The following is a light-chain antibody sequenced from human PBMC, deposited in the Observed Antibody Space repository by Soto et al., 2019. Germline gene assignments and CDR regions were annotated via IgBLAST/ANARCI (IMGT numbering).Light chain of an antibody. CDR1: SSDVGGYNY. V-gene: IGLV2-14*01. CDR2: DVS. CDR3: RSYTSSYVV. Sequence: QSALTQPASVSGSPGQSITISCTGTSSDVGGYNYVSWYQQHPGKAPKLMIYDVSNRPSGVSNRFSGSKSGNTASLTISGLQAEDEADYYCRSYTSSYVVFGGGTKVTVL. J-gene: IGLJ2*01.